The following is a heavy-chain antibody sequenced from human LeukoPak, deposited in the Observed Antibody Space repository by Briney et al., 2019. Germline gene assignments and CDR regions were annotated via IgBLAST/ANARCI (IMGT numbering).Heavy chain of an antibody. CDR1: GYTFTSYG. D-gene: IGHD6-19*01. CDR3: VSVVAGTIDY. Sequence: GASVKVSCKASGYTFTSYGISWVRQAPGQGLEWMGWISAYNGNTNYAQKLQGRVTMTTDTSTSTAYMELRSLRSEDTAVYYCVSVVAGTIDYWGQGTLVTVSS. CDR2: ISAYNGNT. V-gene: IGHV1-18*01. J-gene: IGHJ4*02.